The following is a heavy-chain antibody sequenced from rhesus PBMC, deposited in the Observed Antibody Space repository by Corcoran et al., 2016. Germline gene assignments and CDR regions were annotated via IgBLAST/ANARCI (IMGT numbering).Heavy chain of an antibody. CDR2: INGNSGST. CDR3: SRACRENSYYEGYFDL. J-gene: IGHJ2*01. CDR1: GASISSNW. Sequence: QVQLQESGPGLVKPSETLSLTCTVSGASISSNWWSWIRQPPGKGLEWIGEINGNSGSTNYNPSLKSRVTISKDASKNQFSLKLNSVTAADTAVYYCSRACRENSYYEGYFDLWGPGTPITISS. V-gene: IGHV4-80*01. D-gene: IGHD4-23*01.